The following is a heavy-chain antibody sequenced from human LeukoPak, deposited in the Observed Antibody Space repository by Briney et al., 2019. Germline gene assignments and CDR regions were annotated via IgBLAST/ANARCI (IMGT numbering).Heavy chain of an antibody. CDR2: IYYSGST. V-gene: IGHV4-30-4*01. D-gene: IGHD3-10*01. J-gene: IGHJ4*02. Sequence: PSQTLSLTCTVSGASISSGDYYWSWIRQPPGKGLEWIGYIYYSGSTYYNPSLESRVAISVDTSQNQFSLKLSSVTAADTAVYYCARAPSGHYGSGSYYGRYYFDYWGQGTLVTVSS. CDR1: GASISSGDYY. CDR3: ARAPSGHYGSGSYYGRYYFDY.